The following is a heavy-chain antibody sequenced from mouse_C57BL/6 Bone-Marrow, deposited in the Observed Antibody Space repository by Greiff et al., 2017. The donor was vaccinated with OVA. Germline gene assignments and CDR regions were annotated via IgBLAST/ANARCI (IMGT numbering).Heavy chain of an antibody. Sequence: EVQLQQSGGGLVQPTGSLKLSCAASGFTFNTYAMHWVRQAPGKGLEWVARIRSKSSNYATYYADSVKDRFTISSDDSQSMLYMQMNNLKTEDTAMYYCVRDSIYAMDYWGQGTSVTVSS. CDR2: IRSKSSNYAT. D-gene: IGHD2-10*02. J-gene: IGHJ4*01. CDR3: VRDSIYAMDY. V-gene: IGHV10-3*01. CDR1: GFTFNTYA.